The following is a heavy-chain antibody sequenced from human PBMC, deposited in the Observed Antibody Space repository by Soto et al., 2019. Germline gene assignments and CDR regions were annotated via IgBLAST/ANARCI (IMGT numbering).Heavy chain of an antibody. D-gene: IGHD6-19*01. V-gene: IGHV4-59*08. Sequence: QVQLQESGPGLVKPSETLSLTCTVSGGSISSYYWSWIRQPPGKGLEWIGYIYYSGSTNYNPSLKSRVTISVDTSKNQFSLKLSSVTAADTAVYYCARHLSGIAVAGTSSWFDPWGQGTLVTVSS. CDR1: GGSISSYY. CDR3: ARHLSGIAVAGTSSWFDP. CDR2: IYYSGST. J-gene: IGHJ5*02.